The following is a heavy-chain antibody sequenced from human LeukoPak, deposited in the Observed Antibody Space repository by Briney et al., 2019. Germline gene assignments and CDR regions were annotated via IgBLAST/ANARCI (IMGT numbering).Heavy chain of an antibody. Sequence: GGSLRLSCAASGFTFSSYGMHWVRQAPGKGLEWVAFIRYDASNEYYADSVKGRFTISRDNSKNTLYLQMNSLRADDTAVYYCAGYGSGSYYRNWFDPWGQGTLVTVSS. D-gene: IGHD3-10*01. J-gene: IGHJ5*02. CDR3: AGYGSGSYYRNWFDP. V-gene: IGHV3-30*02. CDR2: IRYDASNE. CDR1: GFTFSSYG.